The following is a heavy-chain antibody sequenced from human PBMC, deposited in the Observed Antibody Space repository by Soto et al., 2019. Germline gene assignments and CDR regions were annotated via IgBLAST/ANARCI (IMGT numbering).Heavy chain of an antibody. CDR1: GGSISSYY. CDR3: TTQISTVTYYFDY. D-gene: IGHD4-17*01. Sequence: SETLSLTCTVSGGSISSYYWSWIRQPPGKGLEWIGYIYYSGSTNYNPSLKSRVTISVDNSKNTLYLQINSLKTEDTAVYYCTTQISTVTYYFDYWGQGSLVTVSS. V-gene: IGHV4-59*12. J-gene: IGHJ4*02. CDR2: IYYSGST.